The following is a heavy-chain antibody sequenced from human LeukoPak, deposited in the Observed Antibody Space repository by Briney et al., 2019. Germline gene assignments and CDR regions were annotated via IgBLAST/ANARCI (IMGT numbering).Heavy chain of an antibody. Sequence: PGGSLRLSCAASGFTFSSYAMSWVRQAPGKEPEWVAVVTHDGSKKYYADSVKGRFTISRDNSKNTLYLQMDSLRIEDTGVYYCARGLDHDILTFWGQGTLVTVSS. CDR1: GFTFSSYA. CDR2: VTHDGSKK. CDR3: ARGLDHDILTF. V-gene: IGHV3-30*03. D-gene: IGHD3-9*01. J-gene: IGHJ4*02.